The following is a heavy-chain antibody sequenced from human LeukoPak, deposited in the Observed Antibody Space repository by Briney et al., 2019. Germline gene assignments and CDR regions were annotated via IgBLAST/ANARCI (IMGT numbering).Heavy chain of an antibody. CDR3: ARGANCSGGSCYYGNKYFQH. V-gene: IGHV1-2*02. J-gene: IGHJ1*01. CDR2: INPNSGGT. Sequence: GASVKVSCKASGYTFTGYYMHWVRQAPGQGLEWMGWINPNSGGTNYAQKFQGRVTMTGDTSISTAYMELSRLRSDDTAVYYCARGANCSGGSCYYGNKYFQHWGQGTPVTVSS. CDR1: GYTFTGYY. D-gene: IGHD2-15*01.